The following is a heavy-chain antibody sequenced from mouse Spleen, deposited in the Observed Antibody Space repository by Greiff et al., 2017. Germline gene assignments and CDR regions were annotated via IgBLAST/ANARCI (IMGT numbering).Heavy chain of an antibody. D-gene: IGHD2-10*01. CDR3: ARPPYYDYYYAMDY. CDR2: INPYNGGT. V-gene: IGHV1-19*01. J-gene: IGHJ4*01. Sequence: VQLKQSGPVLVKPGASVKMSCKASGYTFTDYYLNWVKQSHGKSLEWIGVINPYNGGTSYNQKFKGKATLTVDKSSSTAYMELNSLTSEDSAVYYCARPPYYDYYYAMDYWGQGTSVTVSS. CDR1: GYTFTDYY.